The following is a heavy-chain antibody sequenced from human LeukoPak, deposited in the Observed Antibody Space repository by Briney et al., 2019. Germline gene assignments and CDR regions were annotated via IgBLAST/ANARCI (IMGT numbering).Heavy chain of an antibody. V-gene: IGHV3-23*01. CDR2: ISGSGDST. CDR3: AKSGYNRFDY. Sequence: GGSLRLSCAAAGFTFSRYGMTWVRQAPGKGLEWVSAISGSGDSTYYADSVKGRFTISRDNSKNTLYLQMISLRAEDTAVYYCAKSGYNRFDYWGQGTLVTVSS. CDR1: GFTFSRYG. D-gene: IGHD5-24*01. J-gene: IGHJ4*02.